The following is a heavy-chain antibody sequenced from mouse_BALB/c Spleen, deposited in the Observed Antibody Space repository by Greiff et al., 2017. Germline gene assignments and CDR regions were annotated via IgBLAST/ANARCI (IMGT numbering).Heavy chain of an antibody. J-gene: IGHJ2*01. CDR2: ISYSGST. D-gene: IGHD1-2*01. V-gene: IGHV3-2*02. CDR1: GYSITSDYA. Sequence: EVQLKESGPGLVKPSQSLSLTCTVTGYSITSDYAWNWIRQFPGNKLEWMGYISYSGSTSYNPSLKSRISITRDTSKNQFFLQLNSVTTEDTATYYCARFTTATSLFDYWGQGTTLTVSS. CDR3: ARFTTATSLFDY.